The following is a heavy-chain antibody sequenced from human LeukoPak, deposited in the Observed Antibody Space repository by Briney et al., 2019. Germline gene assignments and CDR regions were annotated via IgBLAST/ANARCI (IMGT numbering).Heavy chain of an antibody. CDR3: AREEIRGYSYGYI. D-gene: IGHD5-18*01. CDR1: GGSISSYY. Sequence: SETLSLTCTVSGGSISSYYWSWIRQPPGKGLEWIGYIYYSGSTNYNPSLKSRVTISVDTSKNQFSLKLSSVTAADTAVSYCAREEIRGYSYGYIWGQGTMVTVSS. CDR2: IYYSGST. V-gene: IGHV4-59*01. J-gene: IGHJ3*02.